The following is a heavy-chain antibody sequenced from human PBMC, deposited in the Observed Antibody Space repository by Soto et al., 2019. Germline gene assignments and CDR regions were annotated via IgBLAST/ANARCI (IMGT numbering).Heavy chain of an antibody. CDR3: ARASDIVGNDYYYYGMDV. J-gene: IGHJ6*02. V-gene: IGHV3-30-3*01. CDR1: GFTFSSYA. CDR2: ISYDGSNK. D-gene: IGHD5-12*01. Sequence: GGSLRLSCAASGFTFSSYAMHWVRQAPGKGLEWVAVISYDGSNKYYADSVKGRFTISRDNSKNTLYLQMNSLRAEDTAVYYCARASDIVGNDYYYYGMDVWGQGTTVTVSS.